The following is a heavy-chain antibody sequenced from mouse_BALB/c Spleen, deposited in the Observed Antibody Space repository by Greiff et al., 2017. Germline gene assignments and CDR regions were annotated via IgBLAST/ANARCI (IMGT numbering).Heavy chain of an antibody. CDR3: ARRGLWRSSHAMDY. CDR1: GFSLTSYG. J-gene: IGHJ4*01. CDR2: IWAGGST. V-gene: IGHV2-9*02. Sequence: VMLVESGPGLVAPSQSLSITCTVSGFSLTSYGVHWVRQPPGKGLEWLGVIWAGGSTNYNSALMSRLSISKDNSKSQVFLKMNSLQTDDTAMYYCARRGLWRSSHAMDYWGQGTSVTVSS. D-gene: IGHD1-1*02.